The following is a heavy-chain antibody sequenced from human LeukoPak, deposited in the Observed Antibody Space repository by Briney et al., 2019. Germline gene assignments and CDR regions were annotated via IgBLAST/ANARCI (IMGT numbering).Heavy chain of an antibody. J-gene: IGHJ4*02. V-gene: IGHV1-69*13. Sequence: GASVKVSCKASGGTFSSYAISWVRQAPGQGLEWMGGIIPIFGTANYAQKFQGRVTITADESTSTAYMELSSLRSEDTAVYYCARGYSNMWYSWDQWGQGTLVTVSS. CDR2: IIPIFGTA. CDR1: GGTFSSYA. CDR3: ARGYSNMWYSWDQ. D-gene: IGHD6-13*01.